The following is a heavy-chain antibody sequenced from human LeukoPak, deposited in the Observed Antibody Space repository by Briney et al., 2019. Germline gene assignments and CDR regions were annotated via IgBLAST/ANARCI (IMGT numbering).Heavy chain of an antibody. CDR2: IYTSGST. CDR1: GDSISSGSYY. V-gene: IGHV4-61*02. Sequence: SETLSLTCTVSGDSISSGSYYWSWIRQPAGKGLEWIGRIYTSGSTNYNPSLKSRVTISVDTSKNQFSLKLSSVTAADPAVYYCARDRGSKVVYWGQGTLVTVSS. J-gene: IGHJ4*02. CDR3: ARDRGSKVVY. D-gene: IGHD3-10*01.